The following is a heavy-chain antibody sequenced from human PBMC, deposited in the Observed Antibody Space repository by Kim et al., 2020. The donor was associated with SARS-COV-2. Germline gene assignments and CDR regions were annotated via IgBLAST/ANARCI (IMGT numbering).Heavy chain of an antibody. CDR3: ATDLNPIDS. J-gene: IGHJ5*01. CDR1: GYTFTGHY. V-gene: IGHV1-2*02. CDR2: INPKSGGI. Sequence: ASVKVSCKASGYTFTGHYMHWIRQAPGQGLEWMGWINPKSGGIKYAQKFQGRVTMTRDTSINTAYMDLSSLTSDDTAVYYCATDLNPIDSWGHGTLVIVSS.